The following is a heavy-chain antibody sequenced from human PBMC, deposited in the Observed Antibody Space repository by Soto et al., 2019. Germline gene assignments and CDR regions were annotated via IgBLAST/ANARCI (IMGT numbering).Heavy chain of an antibody. D-gene: IGHD1-1*01. J-gene: IGHJ4*02. CDR1: GGSISSGNYY. Sequence: SETLSLTCTVSGGSISSGNYYWSWIRQPPGKGLEWIGFISYSGSAYYNPSLKSRVTISVDTSKNQFSLNLSFVTAADTAVYYCPTMGTPATGLYYFDYWGQGTLVTVSS. V-gene: IGHV4-30-4*01. CDR3: PTMGTPATGLYYFDY. CDR2: ISYSGSA.